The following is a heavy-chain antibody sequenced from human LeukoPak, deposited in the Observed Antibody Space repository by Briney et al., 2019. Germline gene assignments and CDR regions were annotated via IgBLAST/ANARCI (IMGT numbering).Heavy chain of an antibody. D-gene: IGHD1-26*01. CDR1: GFTFDDYA. Sequence: RPGGSLRLSCAASGFTFDDYAMSWVRQAPGKGLEWVSGIDWNGGSTGYVDSVKGRFTISRDNAKNSLFLQMNSLRAEDTALYYCARFRYTGSYWTYFDYWGQGTLVTVSS. V-gene: IGHV3-20*04. J-gene: IGHJ4*02. CDR3: ARFRYTGSYWTYFDY. CDR2: IDWNGGST.